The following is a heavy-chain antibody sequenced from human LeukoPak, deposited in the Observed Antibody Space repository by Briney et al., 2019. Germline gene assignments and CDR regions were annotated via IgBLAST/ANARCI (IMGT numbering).Heavy chain of an antibody. Sequence: GASVKVSCKASGYTFTSYGISWVRQAPGQGLEWMGWISVYNGNTNYAQKLQGRVTMTTDTSTSTAYMELRSLRSDDTAVYYCARGRDRFLEWSPFDPWGQGTLVTVSS. D-gene: IGHD3-3*01. CDR2: ISVYNGNT. CDR1: GYTFTSYG. V-gene: IGHV1-18*01. CDR3: ARGRDRFLEWSPFDP. J-gene: IGHJ5*02.